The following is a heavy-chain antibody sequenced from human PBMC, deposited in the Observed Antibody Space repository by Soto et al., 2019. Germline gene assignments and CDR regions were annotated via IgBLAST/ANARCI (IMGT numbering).Heavy chain of an antibody. Sequence: SETLSLTCNVSGGSVSSAFYSWSWIRQPPGKGLEWIGNIYYSGSTNYNPSLKSRVTISVDASKNQFSLQLSSVTAADTAVYYCAAHIRRWFDPWGQGTLVTVSS. CDR3: AAHIRRWFDP. J-gene: IGHJ5*02. V-gene: IGHV4-61*01. CDR1: GGSVSSAFYS. CDR2: IYYSGST.